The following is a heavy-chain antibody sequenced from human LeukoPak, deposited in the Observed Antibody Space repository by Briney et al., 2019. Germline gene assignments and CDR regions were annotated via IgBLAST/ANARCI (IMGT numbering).Heavy chain of an antibody. D-gene: IGHD3-22*01. CDR1: GFRFSNYN. V-gene: IGHV3-48*01. CDR2: ISSSSSTR. Sequence: GGSLRLSCEASGFRFSNYNMNWVRQAPGKGLEWGSYISSSSSTRYYADSVKGRFTISRDNAKNSLYLQMNSLRAEDTAVYYCARPNYYDSSGYYWFDPWGQGTLVTVSS. CDR3: ARPNYYDSSGYYWFDP. J-gene: IGHJ5*02.